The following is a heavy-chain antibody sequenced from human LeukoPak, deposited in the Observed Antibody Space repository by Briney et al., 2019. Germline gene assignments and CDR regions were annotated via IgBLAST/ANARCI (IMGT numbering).Heavy chain of an antibody. V-gene: IGHV4-34*01. Sequence: SETLSLTCAVYGGSFSGYYWSWIRQPPGKGLEWIGEINHSGSTNYNPSLKSRVTISVDTSKNQFSLKLSSVTAADTAVYYCARGLINYDFWSGYFYFGYWGQGTLVTVSS. J-gene: IGHJ4*02. CDR1: GGSFSGYY. D-gene: IGHD3-3*01. CDR3: ARGLINYDFWSGYFYFGY. CDR2: INHSGST.